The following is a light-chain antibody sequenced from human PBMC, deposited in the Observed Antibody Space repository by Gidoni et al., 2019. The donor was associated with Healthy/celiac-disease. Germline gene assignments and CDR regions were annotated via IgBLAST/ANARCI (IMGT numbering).Light chain of an antibody. CDR3: QTWGTGVV. CDR2: INSDGSH. CDR1: SDHINYA. J-gene: IGLJ2*01. Sequence: QLVLTQSPSASASLGASVKLTCTLSSDHINYAIAWHQQQPEKGPRFLMKINSDGSHIKGGGIPDRFSGSRSGAERYLSISSLQSEDEADYYWQTWGTGVVFGGGTKLTVL. V-gene: IGLV4-69*01.